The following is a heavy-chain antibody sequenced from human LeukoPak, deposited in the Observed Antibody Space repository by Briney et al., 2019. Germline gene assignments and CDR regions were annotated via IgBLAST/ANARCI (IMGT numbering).Heavy chain of an antibody. J-gene: IGHJ3*02. CDR1: GGSISRYY. CDR2: NYYSGNT. Sequence: SETLSLTCTVSGGSISRYYWSWIRQPPGKGLEWIGYNYYSGNTQYNPSLKSRVTMSVDTSKIRFSLRLSSVTAADAAVYYCARDHLPDLRTTGGFHIWSQGTMVTVTS. V-gene: IGHV4-59*01. D-gene: IGHD1-14*01. CDR3: ARDHLPDLRTTGGFHI.